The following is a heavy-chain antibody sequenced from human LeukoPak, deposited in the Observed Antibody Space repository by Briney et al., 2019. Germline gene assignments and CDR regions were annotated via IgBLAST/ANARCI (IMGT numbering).Heavy chain of an antibody. D-gene: IGHD4-23*01. Sequence: SGPTLVNPTQTLTPTCTFSGFSLSTSGVGVGWIRQPPGKALEWLALIYWNDDKRYSPSLKSRLTITKDTSKNQVVLTMTNMDPVDTATYYCAHSLEVVTLDAFDIWGQGTMVTVSS. CDR2: IYWNDDK. CDR1: GFSLSTSGVG. J-gene: IGHJ3*02. CDR3: AHSLEVVTLDAFDI. V-gene: IGHV2-5*01.